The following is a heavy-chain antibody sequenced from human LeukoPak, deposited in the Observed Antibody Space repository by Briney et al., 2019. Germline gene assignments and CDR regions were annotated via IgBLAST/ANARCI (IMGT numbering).Heavy chain of an antibody. J-gene: IGHJ4*02. Sequence: PGGSLRLSCAASGFTFSKYAMTCVRQAPGKGLEWVSGISVSGGSTNYADSVKGRFTISRDNSKNTLYLQMNSLRAEDTAVYYCAKSNYFDSGGYYFFDYWGQGTLVTVSS. D-gene: IGHD3-22*01. CDR2: ISVSGGST. CDR1: GFTFSKYA. V-gene: IGHV3-23*01. CDR3: AKSNYFDSGGYYFFDY.